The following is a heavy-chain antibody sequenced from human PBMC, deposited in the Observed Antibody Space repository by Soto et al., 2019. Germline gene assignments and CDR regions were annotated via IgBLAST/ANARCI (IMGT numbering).Heavy chain of an antibody. J-gene: IGHJ5*02. D-gene: IGHD3-10*01. CDR2: IYHSGST. V-gene: IGHV4-30-2*01. Sequence: TLSLTCAVSGGSISSGGYSWSWIRQPPGKGLEWIGYIYHSGSTYYNPSLKSRVTISVDRSKNQFSLKLSSVTAADTAVYYCARAGGTMVRGVIFRWLDPWGQGAMVTVYS. CDR3: ARAGGTMVRGVIFRWLDP. CDR1: GGSISSGGYS.